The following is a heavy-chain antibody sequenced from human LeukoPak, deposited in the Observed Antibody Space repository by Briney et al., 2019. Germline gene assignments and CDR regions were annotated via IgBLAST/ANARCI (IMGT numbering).Heavy chain of an antibody. Sequence: GESLKISCAASGFTFSSYAMSWVRQAPGKGLEWVSAVSGSGGRTYYADSVKGRFTISRDNSKNTLFLQMNSLRAEDTAVYYCARDFGYFWGQGTLVTVSS. J-gene: IGHJ4*02. CDR2: VSGSGGRT. CDR3: ARDFGYF. D-gene: IGHD3-10*01. CDR1: GFTFSSYA. V-gene: IGHV3-23*01.